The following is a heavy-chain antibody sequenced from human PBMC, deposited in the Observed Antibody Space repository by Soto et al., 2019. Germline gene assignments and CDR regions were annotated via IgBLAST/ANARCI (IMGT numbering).Heavy chain of an antibody. J-gene: IGHJ4*02. CDR1: GFTFSSYS. CDR3: GRGLSSSWPYYFDY. D-gene: IGHD6-13*01. Sequence: EVQLVESGGGLVKPGGSLRLSCAASGFTFSSYSMNWVRQAPGKGLEWVSSISSSSSYIYYADSVKGRFTISRDNAKNSLYLQMNSLRAEDTAVYYCGRGLSSSWPYYFDYWGQGTLVTVSS. V-gene: IGHV3-21*01. CDR2: ISSSSSYI.